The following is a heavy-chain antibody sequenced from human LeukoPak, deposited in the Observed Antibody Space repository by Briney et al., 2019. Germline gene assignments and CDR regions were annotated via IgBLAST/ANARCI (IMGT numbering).Heavy chain of an antibody. CDR1: GFTFSSYG. CDR2: IRYDGSNK. V-gene: IGHV3-30*02. Sequence: PGGSLRLSCATSGFTFSSYGMHWVRQAPGKGLEWVAFIRYDGSNKDYVDSVKGRFTISRDNSKNTLYLQMNSLRAEDTAVYYCAKDVGGAYFGSGSLYWGQGTLVTVSS. D-gene: IGHD3-10*01. J-gene: IGHJ4*02. CDR3: AKDVGGAYFGSGSLY.